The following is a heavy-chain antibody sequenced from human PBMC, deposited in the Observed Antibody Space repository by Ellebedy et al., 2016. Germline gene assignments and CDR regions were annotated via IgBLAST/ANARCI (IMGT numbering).Heavy chain of an antibody. CDR1: GYTFTSYG. J-gene: IGHJ4*02. V-gene: IGHV1-69*04. D-gene: IGHD1-26*01. Sequence: ASVKVSCKASGYTFTSYGISWVRQAPGQGLEWMGRIIPILGLAIYAQKFQGRVTITADRSTSTAYMEPSSLRSEDTAVYYCARGDNTFYAYSGSSDFDNWGQGTLVTVSS. CDR2: IIPILGLA. CDR3: ARGDNTFYAYSGSSDFDN.